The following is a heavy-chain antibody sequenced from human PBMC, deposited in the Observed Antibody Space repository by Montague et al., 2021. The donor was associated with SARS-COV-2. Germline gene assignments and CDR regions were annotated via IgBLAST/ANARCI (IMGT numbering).Heavy chain of an antibody. D-gene: IGHD3-3*01. CDR2: IYYSGST. Sequence: SETLSLTCTVSGGSISSSNYYWGWIRQPPGKGLEWIGSIYYSGSTYYTPSLKSRVTISVDTSKNQFSLRLSSVTAADTAVYYCARHSGRDTIFGVVIRFDAFDIWGQGTMVTVSS. CDR3: ARHSGRDTIFGVVIRFDAFDI. V-gene: IGHV4-39*01. J-gene: IGHJ3*02. CDR1: GGSISSSNYY.